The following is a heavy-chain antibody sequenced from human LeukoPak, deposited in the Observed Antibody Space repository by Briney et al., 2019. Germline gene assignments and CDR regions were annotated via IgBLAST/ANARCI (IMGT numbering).Heavy chain of an antibody. D-gene: IGHD3-22*01. CDR1: GGSISSSSAY. Sequence: PSETLSLTCTVSGGSISSSSAYWGWIRQPPGKGLEWIGYIYKSGSSYYNPSLKSRVIISVDTSKNQFSLKLSSVTAADTAVYYCARVYDSSGVDSFDIWGQGTMVTVSS. CDR2: IYKSGSS. V-gene: IGHV4-31*03. J-gene: IGHJ3*02. CDR3: ARVYDSSGVDSFDI.